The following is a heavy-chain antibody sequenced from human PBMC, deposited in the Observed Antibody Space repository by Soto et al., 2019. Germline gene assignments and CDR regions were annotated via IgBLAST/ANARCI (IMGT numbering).Heavy chain of an antibody. Sequence: GGSLRLSCAASGFTFSSYSMNWVRQAPGKGLEWVSSISSSSYIYYADSVKGRFTISRDNAKNSLYLQMNSLRAEDTAVYYCARPPLGYSGYDPSYYYYYMDVWGKGTTVTVSS. CDR2: ISSSSYI. J-gene: IGHJ6*03. D-gene: IGHD5-12*01. CDR3: ARPPLGYSGYDPSYYYYYMDV. CDR1: GFTFSSYS. V-gene: IGHV3-21*01.